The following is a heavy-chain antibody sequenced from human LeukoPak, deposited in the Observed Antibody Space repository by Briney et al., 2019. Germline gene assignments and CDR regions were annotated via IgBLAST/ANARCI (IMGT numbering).Heavy chain of an antibody. CDR2: ISWNSGSI. D-gene: IGHD6-13*01. J-gene: IGHJ4*02. V-gene: IGHV3-9*01. CDR1: GFTFDDYA. CDR3: AKDLAAAAGTLSVDY. Sequence: GRSLRLSCAASGFTFDDYAMHWVRQAPGKGLEWVSGISWNSGSIGYADSVKGRFTISRDNAKNSLYLQMNSLRAEDTALYYCAKDLAAAAGTLSVDYWGQGTLVTVPS.